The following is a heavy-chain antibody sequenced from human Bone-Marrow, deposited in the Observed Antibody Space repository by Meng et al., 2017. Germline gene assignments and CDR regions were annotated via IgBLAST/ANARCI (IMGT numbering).Heavy chain of an antibody. CDR2: VDPEDGET. J-gene: IGHJ4*02. Sequence: ELRSEQSGGGVKKPGDTVKISCKVSGYTFTDYYMHWVQQAPGKGLEWMGLVDPEDGETIYAEKFQGRVTITADTSTDTAYMELSSLRSEDTAVYYCATDKGGWGRIDYWGQGTLVTVSS. CDR3: ATDKGGWGRIDY. V-gene: IGHV1-69-2*01. CDR1: GYTFTDYY. D-gene: IGHD3-10*01.